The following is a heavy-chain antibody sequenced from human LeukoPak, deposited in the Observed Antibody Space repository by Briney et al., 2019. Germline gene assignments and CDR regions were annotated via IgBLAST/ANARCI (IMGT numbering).Heavy chain of an antibody. V-gene: IGHV4-39*01. Sequence: SETLPLTCTVSGGSISDISYYWGWIRQPPGKDLEWIGGIHYSGSTSYKASLKSRVTISVDTSKNQFSLDLSSVTAADTAVYYCARQHDTHAFDIWGQGTMVTVSS. CDR2: IHYSGST. D-gene: IGHD3-22*01. CDR3: ARQHDTHAFDI. J-gene: IGHJ3*02. CDR1: GGSISDISYY.